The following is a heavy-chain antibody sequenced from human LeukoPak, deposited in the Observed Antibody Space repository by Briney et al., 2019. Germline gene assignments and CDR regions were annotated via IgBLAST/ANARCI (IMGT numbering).Heavy chain of an antibody. CDR2: IKPDGSEK. Sequence: GGSLRLSCAASGVTFSSNWMSWVRQAPGKGLEWVAHIKPDGSEKYYVDSVKGRFTISRDNAKNSLYLQMNSPRAEDSAVYYCARDGCTSTSCYTRGDVWGKGTMVTVSS. V-gene: IGHV3-7*01. CDR3: ARDGCTSTSCYTRGDV. J-gene: IGHJ6*03. CDR1: GVTFSSNW. D-gene: IGHD2-2*02.